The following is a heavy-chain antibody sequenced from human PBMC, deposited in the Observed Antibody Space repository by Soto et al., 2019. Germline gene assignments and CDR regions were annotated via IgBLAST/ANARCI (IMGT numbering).Heavy chain of an antibody. V-gene: IGHV4-34*01. CDR1: GGSFSGYY. CDR2: INHSGST. Sequence: PSETLSLTCAVYGGSFSGYYWSWIRQPPGKGLEWIGEINHSGSTNYNPSLKSRVTISVDTSKNQFSLKLSSVTAADTAVYYCARARIKDIVVVPAAICNWFAPWGQGTLVTVSS. J-gene: IGHJ5*02. D-gene: IGHD2-2*01. CDR3: ARARIKDIVVVPAAICNWFAP.